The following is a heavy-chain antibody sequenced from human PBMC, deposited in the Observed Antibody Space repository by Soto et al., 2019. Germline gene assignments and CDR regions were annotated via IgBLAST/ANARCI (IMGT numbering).Heavy chain of an antibody. CDR1: GFTFSSYW. V-gene: IGHV3-74*01. Sequence: LRLSCAASGFTFSSYWMHWVRQATGKGLVWVSRINSDGSSTSYADSVKGRFTISRDNAKNTLYLQMNSLRAEDTAVYYCSTGDDILTGYYVYYFDYWGQGTLVTV. CDR3: STGDDILTGYYVYYFDY. D-gene: IGHD3-9*01. CDR2: INSDGSST. J-gene: IGHJ4*02.